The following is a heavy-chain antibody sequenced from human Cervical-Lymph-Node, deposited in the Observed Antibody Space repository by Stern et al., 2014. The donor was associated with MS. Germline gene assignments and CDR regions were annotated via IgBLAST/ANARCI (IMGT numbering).Heavy chain of an antibody. D-gene: IGHD4-17*01. Sequence: VQLVESGAEVKKPGESLKISCQVSGYNFPVYWIGWVRQTPGKGLEWMGIIYPPDSDTRYSPSFQGQVSMSVDKSVSTAYLQWSCLKASDTALYFCARHTGDYAFDYWGQGTLVIVSS. CDR3: ARHTGDYAFDY. V-gene: IGHV5-51*01. CDR1: GYNFPVYW. J-gene: IGHJ4*02. CDR2: IYPPDSDT.